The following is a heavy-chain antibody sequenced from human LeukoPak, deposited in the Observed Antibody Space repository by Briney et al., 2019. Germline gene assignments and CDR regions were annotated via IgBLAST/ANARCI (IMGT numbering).Heavy chain of an antibody. CDR3: ARMNWGN. CDR2: ISNSYT. D-gene: IGHD7-27*01. V-gene: IGHV3-11*06. J-gene: IGHJ4*02. Sequence: GGSLRLSCAASGFTFSDYYMSWIRQAPGKGLEWISYISNSYTKYADSVTGRFTISRDNAKNSLYLQMNSLRAEDTAVYYCARMNWGNWGQGTLVTVSS. CDR1: GFTFSDYY.